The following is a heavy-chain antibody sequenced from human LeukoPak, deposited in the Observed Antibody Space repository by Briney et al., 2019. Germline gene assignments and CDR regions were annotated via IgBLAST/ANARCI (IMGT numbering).Heavy chain of an antibody. D-gene: IGHD3-3*01. CDR2: IIPIFGTA. J-gene: IGHJ4*02. Sequence: SVKVSCKASGGTFSSYAISWVRQAPGQGLEWMGGIIPIFGTANYAQKFQGRVTITTDESTSTAYMELSSLRSEDTAVYYCARAISYDFWSGYYNSWGQGTLVTVTS. V-gene: IGHV1-69*05. CDR1: GGTFSSYA. CDR3: ARAISYDFWSGYYNS.